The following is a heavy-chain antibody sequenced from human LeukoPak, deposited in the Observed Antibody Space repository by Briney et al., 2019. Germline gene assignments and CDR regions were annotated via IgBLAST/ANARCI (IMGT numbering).Heavy chain of an antibody. CDR1: GFTFSSYE. J-gene: IGHJ4*02. Sequence: PGGSLRLSCAASGFTFSSYEMNWVRQAPGKGLEWGSYISSSGSNIYYADSVNGRFTISTDNAKNSLYLQMNSLRAEDTAVYYCARDLTGGYSYGDYWGQGTLVTVSS. D-gene: IGHD5-18*01. CDR3: ARDLTGGYSYGDY. CDR2: ISSSGSNI. V-gene: IGHV3-48*03.